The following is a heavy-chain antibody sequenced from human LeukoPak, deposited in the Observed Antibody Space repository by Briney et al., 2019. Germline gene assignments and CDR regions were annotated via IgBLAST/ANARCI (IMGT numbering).Heavy chain of an antibody. CDR3: AKDLGNPLYYFDC. CDR2: IWYDGSNK. D-gene: IGHD7-27*01. V-gene: IGHV3-33*06. J-gene: IGHJ4*02. CDR1: GFTFSSYG. Sequence: GGSLRLSCAASGFTFSSYGMHWVRQAPGKGLEWVAVIWYDGSNKYYADSVKGRFTISRDNSRNTVYLQMNSLRVEDTAIYYCAKDLGNPLYYFDCWGQGTLVTVSS.